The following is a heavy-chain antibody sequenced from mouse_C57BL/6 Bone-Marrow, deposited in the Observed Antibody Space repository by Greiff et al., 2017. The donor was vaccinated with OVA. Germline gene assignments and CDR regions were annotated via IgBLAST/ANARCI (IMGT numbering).Heavy chain of an antibody. CDR2: FHPYNDDT. CDR1: GYTFTTYP. D-gene: IGHD1-1*01. Sequence: VKLVESGAELVKPGASVKMSCKASGYTFTTYPIEWMKQNPGKSLEWIGNFHPYNDDTKYNEKFKGKATLTVEKSSRTVYLELSRLTSDDSAVYDCARRVDGAMDYWGQGTSVTVSS. CDR3: ARRVDGAMDY. J-gene: IGHJ4*01. V-gene: IGHV1-47*01.